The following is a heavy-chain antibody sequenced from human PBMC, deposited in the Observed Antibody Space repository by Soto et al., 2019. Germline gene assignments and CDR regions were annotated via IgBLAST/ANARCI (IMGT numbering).Heavy chain of an antibody. J-gene: IGHJ4*02. V-gene: IGHV3-21*01. CDR3: ARDERSVAVATVFDH. D-gene: IGHD5-12*01. Sequence: EVQLVESGGGLVKPGASLRLSCAASGFSFSLYNLTWVRQAPGKGLEWVSSISGSSTYKSYSDSLKGRFTISRDNAKNSLYLQMNNLRVEDTAVYYCARDERSVAVATVFDHWGQGTLVTVSS. CDR2: ISGSSTYK. CDR1: GFSFSLYN.